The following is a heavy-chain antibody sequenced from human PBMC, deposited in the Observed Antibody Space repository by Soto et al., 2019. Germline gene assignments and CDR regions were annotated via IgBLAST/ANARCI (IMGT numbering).Heavy chain of an antibody. V-gene: IGHV4-31*03. CDR1: GGSISSGGYY. Sequence: QVQLQESGPGLVKPSQTLSLTCTVSGGSISSGGYYWSWIRQHPGKGLEWIGYIYYSGSTYYNPSLKRRVTIAVDTSKNQFSMKLSSVTAADTAVYYCARGGLVGYEDYWGQGTLVTVSS. D-gene: IGHD5-12*01. J-gene: IGHJ4*02. CDR2: IYYSGST. CDR3: ARGGLVGYEDY.